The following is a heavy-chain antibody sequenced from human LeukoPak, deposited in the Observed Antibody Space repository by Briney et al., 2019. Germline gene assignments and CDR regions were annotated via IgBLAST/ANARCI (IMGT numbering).Heavy chain of an antibody. J-gene: IGHJ5*02. CDR2: MNPNSGNT. CDR3: ARGSYVLRFLEWSRKNWFDP. CDR1: GYTFTSYD. D-gene: IGHD3-3*01. V-gene: IGHV1-8*01. Sequence: ASVKVSCKASGYTFTSYDINWVRQATGQGLEWMGWMNPNSGNTGYAQKFQGRVTMTRNTSISTAYMELSSLRSEDTAVYYCARGSYVLRFLEWSRKNWFDPWGQGTLVTASS.